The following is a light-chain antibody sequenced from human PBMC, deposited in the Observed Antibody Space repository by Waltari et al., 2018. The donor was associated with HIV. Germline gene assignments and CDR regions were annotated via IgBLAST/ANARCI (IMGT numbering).Light chain of an antibody. J-gene: IGLJ1*01. CDR1: NSNVANNF. CDR3: GTWDSSLSLYV. V-gene: IGLV1-51*01. CDR2: DNE. Sequence: QSVLTHPPSVSAAPGQKVTISCSGDNSNVANNFVSWYQQLPGRAPRLLIYDNEKRPSRIPDRFSAFKAGMSATLVITGLQIVDEADYYCGTWDSSLSLYVFGTGTTVAVL.